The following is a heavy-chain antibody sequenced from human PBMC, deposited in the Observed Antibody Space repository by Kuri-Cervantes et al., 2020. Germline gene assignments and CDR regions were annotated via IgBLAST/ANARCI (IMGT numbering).Heavy chain of an antibody. Sequence: GESLKISCAASGFTFSNAWMSWVRQAPDKGLEWVAVISYDESNIYYADSVKGRFTISRDNSENTLYLQMNSLRAEDTAVYYCAKDDLTSLIHYFDSWGQGTLVTVSS. J-gene: IGHJ4*02. CDR2: ISYDESNI. CDR1: GFTFSNAW. D-gene: IGHD5-18*01. V-gene: IGHV3-30*18. CDR3: AKDDLTSLIHYFDS.